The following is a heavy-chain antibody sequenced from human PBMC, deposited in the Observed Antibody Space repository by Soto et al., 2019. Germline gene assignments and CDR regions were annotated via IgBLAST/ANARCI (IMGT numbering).Heavy chain of an antibody. V-gene: IGHV1-18*01. CDR3: AFFRDYYDSESLSPGSEP. J-gene: IGHJ4*02. CDR2: ISTYNGNT. D-gene: IGHD3-10*01. Sequence: ASVKVSCKASGYTFTSYGISWVRQAPGQGPEWMGWISTYNGNTNFAQKVQDRITMTTDTSTSTAYMELRSLTFDDTAVYYCAFFRDYYDSESLSPGSEPWGQGTLFTVSS. CDR1: GYTFTSYG.